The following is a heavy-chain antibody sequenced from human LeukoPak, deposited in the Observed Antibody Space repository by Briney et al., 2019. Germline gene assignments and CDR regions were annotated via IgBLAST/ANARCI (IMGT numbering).Heavy chain of an antibody. CDR2: ISTDGGST. J-gene: IGHJ4*02. V-gene: IGHV3-64D*06. CDR1: GFTFSNYP. Sequence: QAGGSRRLSCSASGFTFSNYPMHWVRQAPGKGLEYVSSISTDGGSTYYADSVKGRFTISRDNSKNTLYLQMSSLRGEDTAVYCCVKKGRQGDYAYDYWGQGTLVTVSS. CDR3: VKKGRQGDYAYDY. D-gene: IGHD4-17*01.